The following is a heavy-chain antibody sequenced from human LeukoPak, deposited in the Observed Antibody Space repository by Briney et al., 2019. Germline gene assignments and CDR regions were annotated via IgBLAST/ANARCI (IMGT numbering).Heavy chain of an antibody. D-gene: IGHD1-26*01. CDR2: IYPADSDT. V-gene: IGHV5-51*01. CDR1: GYSFTNYW. Sequence: GESLKISCKGSGYSFTNYWIGWVRQMPGKGLEGMGIIYPADSDTRYSPSFQGQVTISADKSISTAYLQWSSLKASDTAMYYCARRSHSGSYDYFDYWGQGPLVTVSS. J-gene: IGHJ4*02. CDR3: ARRSHSGSYDYFDY.